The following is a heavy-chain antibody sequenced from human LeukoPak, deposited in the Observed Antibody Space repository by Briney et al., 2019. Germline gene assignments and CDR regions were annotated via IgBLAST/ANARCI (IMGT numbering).Heavy chain of an antibody. CDR3: ARVYQSAEYYFDY. Sequence: PSETLSLTCTVSGGSMDSYSWSWIRQPPGKGLEWIGYIYYTGSTEYHPSLKSRVTISLDTSKNQFSLKLTSVTAADTAVYYCARVYQSAEYYFDYWGQGNLVSVSS. CDR1: GGSMDSYS. CDR2: IYYTGST. D-gene: IGHD2-2*01. V-gene: IGHV4-59*01. J-gene: IGHJ4*02.